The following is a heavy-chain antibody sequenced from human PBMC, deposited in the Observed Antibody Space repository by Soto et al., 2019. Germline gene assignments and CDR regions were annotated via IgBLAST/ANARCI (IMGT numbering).Heavy chain of an antibody. CDR2: IWYDGSNK. CDR3: AREYSSSWYGYYFDY. V-gene: IGHV3-33*01. D-gene: IGHD6-13*01. J-gene: IGHJ4*02. CDR1: GFTFSSYG. Sequence: QVQLVESGGGVVQPGRSLRLSCAASGFTFSSYGMHWVRQAPGKGLEWVAVIWYDGSNKYYADSVKGRFTISRDNSKNTLYRQMNSLRAEETAVYYGAREYSSSWYGYYFDYWGQGTLVTVSS.